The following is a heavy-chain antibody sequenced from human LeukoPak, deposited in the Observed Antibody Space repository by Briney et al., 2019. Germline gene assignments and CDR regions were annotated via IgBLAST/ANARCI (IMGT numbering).Heavy chain of an antibody. Sequence: ASVKVSCKASGYTFTGYFIHWVRQAPGQGLEWMGWINSNSGGTRFAQKLQGRVTMTRDTSISTAYMELSRLRYDDTAVYYCARCADSSGPYGPWGQGTLVTVSS. CDR3: ARCADSSGPYGP. J-gene: IGHJ5*02. CDR2: INSNSGGT. V-gene: IGHV1-2*02. CDR1: GYTFTGYF. D-gene: IGHD3-22*01.